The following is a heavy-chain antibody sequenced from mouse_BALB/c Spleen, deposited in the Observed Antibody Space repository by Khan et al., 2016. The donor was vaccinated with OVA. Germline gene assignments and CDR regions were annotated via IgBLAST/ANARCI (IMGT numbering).Heavy chain of an antibody. CDR3: ARHWVGVMDY. V-gene: IGHV5-6*01. CDR1: GFTFSTYG. CDR2: IRSGGTYT. D-gene: IGHD1-1*01. J-gene: IGHJ4*01. Sequence: EVELVESGGDLVKPGGSLKLSCAASGFTFSTYGMSWVRQTPDKRLEWVATIRSGGTYTYYPDSVKGRFTISRDNAKHTLYLQMSSLRSEDTAVYYCARHWVGVMDYWGQGTSVTVSS.